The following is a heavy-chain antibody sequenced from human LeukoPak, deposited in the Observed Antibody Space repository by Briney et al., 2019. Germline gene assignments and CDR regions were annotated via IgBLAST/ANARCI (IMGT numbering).Heavy chain of an antibody. CDR3: ARYHSSGLDY. Sequence: SETLSLTCTVSGXSISSYYWSWIRQPPGKGLEWIGYIYYSGSTNYNPSLKSRVTISVDTSKNQFSLNLSSVTAADTAVYYCARYHSSGLDYWGQGTLVTVSS. CDR1: GXSISSYY. V-gene: IGHV4-59*01. D-gene: IGHD6-19*01. J-gene: IGHJ4*02. CDR2: IYYSGST.